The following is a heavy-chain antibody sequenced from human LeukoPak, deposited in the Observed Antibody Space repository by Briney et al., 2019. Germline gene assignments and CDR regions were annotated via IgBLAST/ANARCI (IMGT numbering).Heavy chain of an antibody. Sequence: ASVKVSCKASGGAFGNCAISWVRQAPGQGLEWMGGIIPHFGTVKYAQKFQGRVTITADESTSTAYMELTSLRSEDTAVYYCARAYYYDSTGPFDSWGQGTLVTVSS. D-gene: IGHD3-22*01. J-gene: IGHJ4*02. CDR1: GGAFGNCA. CDR2: IIPHFGTV. CDR3: ARAYYYDSTGPFDS. V-gene: IGHV1-69*13.